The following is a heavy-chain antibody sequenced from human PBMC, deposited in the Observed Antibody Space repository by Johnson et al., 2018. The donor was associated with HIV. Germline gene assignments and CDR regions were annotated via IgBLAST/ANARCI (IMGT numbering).Heavy chain of an antibody. Sequence: VQLVESGGGVVQPGGSLRLSCAASGFTFSSYGMHWVRQAPGKGLEWVAFIRYDGSNKYYADSVKGRFTISRDNYKNTLYLQMNSLRAEDTAVYYCAKGVDYYDSSPADAFDIWGQGTMVTVSS. J-gene: IGHJ3*02. D-gene: IGHD3-22*01. V-gene: IGHV3-30*02. CDR3: AKGVDYYDSSPADAFDI. CDR1: GFTFSSYG. CDR2: IRYDGSNK.